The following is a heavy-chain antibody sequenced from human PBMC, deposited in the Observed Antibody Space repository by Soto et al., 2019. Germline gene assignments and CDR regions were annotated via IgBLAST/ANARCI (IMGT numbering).Heavy chain of an antibody. D-gene: IGHD2-2*01. J-gene: IGHJ3*02. CDR3: ARETVVVPAATDAFDI. Sequence: EVQLVESGGGLVKPGGSLRLSCAASGFTFSSYSMNWVRQAPGKGLEWVSSISSSSSYIYYADSVKGRFTISRDNAKNSLYLQMNSLRAEDTAVYYRARETVVVPAATDAFDIWGQGTMVTVSS. V-gene: IGHV3-21*01. CDR2: ISSSSSYI. CDR1: GFTFSSYS.